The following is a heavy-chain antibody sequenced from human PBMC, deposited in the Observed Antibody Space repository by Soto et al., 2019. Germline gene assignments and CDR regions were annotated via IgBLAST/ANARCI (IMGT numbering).Heavy chain of an antibody. CDR2: ISFSGGTT. J-gene: IGHJ3*01. Sequence: EVQLLDSGGGLVQPGGSLRISCAASGFAFSTYAMSWVRQAPGQGLEWVSSISFSGGTTYYADSVKGRLTISRDNSNNILYLQMTSLRAEDTAIYFCAKEWAGDAFDVWGQGTMVTVSS. D-gene: IGHD7-27*01. CDR3: AKEWAGDAFDV. CDR1: GFAFSTYA. V-gene: IGHV3-23*01.